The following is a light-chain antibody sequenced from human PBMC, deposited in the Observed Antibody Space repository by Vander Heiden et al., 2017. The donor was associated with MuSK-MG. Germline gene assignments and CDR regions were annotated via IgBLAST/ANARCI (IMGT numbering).Light chain of an antibody. J-gene: IGLJ2*01. CDR2: SNN. CDR1: SSNIGHNT. CDR3: AAWDDSLNGVV. Sequence: QSVLTQPPSASGTPGQRVTIPCYGSSSNIGHNTVPWYQQPPGTAPKLLIYSNNQRPSGVPDRFSGAKSGTSASLAISGLQSEEEADYYCAAWDDSLNGVVFGGGTKLTVL. V-gene: IGLV1-44*01.